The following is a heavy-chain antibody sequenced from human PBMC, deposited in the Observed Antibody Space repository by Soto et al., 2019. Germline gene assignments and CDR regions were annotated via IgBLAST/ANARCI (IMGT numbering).Heavy chain of an antibody. CDR2: ISASGDST. J-gene: IGHJ5*02. CDR3: AECPLTILPAMFWFDP. Sequence: GGSLRLSCAASGFTFNSYAMSWVRQAPGKGLEWVSAISASGDSTYYADAVKGRFTISRDNSKNTLYLEMNKLRAEDTALYYCAECPLTILPAMFWFDPRDQGTLFTVSS. D-gene: IGHD1-1*01. V-gene: IGHV3-23*01. CDR1: GFTFNSYA.